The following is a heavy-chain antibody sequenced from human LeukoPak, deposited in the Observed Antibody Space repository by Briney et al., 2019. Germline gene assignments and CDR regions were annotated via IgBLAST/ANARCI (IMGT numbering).Heavy chain of an antibody. CDR2: MYSSGNS. CDR3: ARGYGPPAENWFDP. D-gene: IGHD5-18*01. V-gene: IGHV4-59*01. CDR1: GGSISGYY. J-gene: IGHJ5*02. Sequence: SETLSLTCTVSGGSISGYYWSWIRQTPGKGLEWIGYMYSSGNSNYNPSLKSRVTISGDSSKSQFSLRLNSVTAADTAVYYCARGYGPPAENWFDPWGQGTLVTVSS.